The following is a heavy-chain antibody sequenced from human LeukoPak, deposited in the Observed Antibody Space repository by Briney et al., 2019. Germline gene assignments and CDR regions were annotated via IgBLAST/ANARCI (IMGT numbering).Heavy chain of an antibody. Sequence: GESLKISCQVSGYIFTNYWIGWVRQMPGKGLESMGIIYPADSDTTYSPSFQGQVTISVDKSLKTAYLEWNTLKASDTAIYYCARLAKTYYAGVYWGQGTLVAVSS. J-gene: IGHJ4*02. D-gene: IGHD3-22*01. CDR1: GYIFTNYW. CDR3: ARLAKTYYAGVY. V-gene: IGHV5-51*01. CDR2: IYPADSDT.